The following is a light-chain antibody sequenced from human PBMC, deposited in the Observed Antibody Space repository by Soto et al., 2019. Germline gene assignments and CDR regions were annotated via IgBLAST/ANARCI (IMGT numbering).Light chain of an antibody. V-gene: IGLV2-8*01. J-gene: IGLJ3*02. CDR3: ATWSDSLKGWV. CDR1: SSDVGGYNY. CDR2: EVS. Sequence: QSALTQPPSASGSPGQSVTISCTGTSSDVGGYNYVSWYQQHPGKAPKLMIYEVSKRPSGVPDRFSGSKSGNTASLTVSGLQAEDEAFYYCATWSDSLKGWVFGGGTKLTVL.